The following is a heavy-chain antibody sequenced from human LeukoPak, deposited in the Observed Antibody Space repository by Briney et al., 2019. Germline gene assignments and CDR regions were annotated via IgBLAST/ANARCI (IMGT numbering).Heavy chain of an antibody. CDR1: GYTFTGYY. D-gene: IGHD3-22*01. Sequence: ASVKVSCKASGYTFTGYYMHWVRQAPGQGLEWMGWINPNSGGTNYAQKFQGRVTMTRDTSISTAYVELSRLRSDDTAVYYCARVLYYYDSSGPGAFDIWGQGTMVAVSS. CDR3: ARVLYYYDSSGPGAFDI. V-gene: IGHV1-2*02. J-gene: IGHJ3*02. CDR2: INPNSGGT.